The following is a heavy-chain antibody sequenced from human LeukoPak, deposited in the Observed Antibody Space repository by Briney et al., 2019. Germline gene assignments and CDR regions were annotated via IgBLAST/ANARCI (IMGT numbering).Heavy chain of an antibody. D-gene: IGHD2-21*02. CDR1: GFTFSSYW. CDR2: IKQDGSEK. Sequence: PGGSLRLSCAASGFTFSSYWMSRVRQAPGKGLEWVANIKQDGSEKYYVDSVKGRLPISRDNTKNSLYLQINSLRAEDTAVYYCARERYCGGDCYSYFDYWGQGTLVTVSS. V-gene: IGHV3-7*01. J-gene: IGHJ4*02. CDR3: ARERYCGGDCYSYFDY.